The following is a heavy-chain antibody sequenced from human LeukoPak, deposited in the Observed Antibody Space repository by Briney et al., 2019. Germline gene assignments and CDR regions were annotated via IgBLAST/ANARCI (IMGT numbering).Heavy chain of an antibody. CDR3: ARGQWLAN. CDR1: GFTFSSYW. J-gene: IGHJ4*02. V-gene: IGHV3-74*01. D-gene: IGHD6-19*01. Sequence: GGSLRLSCAASGFTFSSYWMHWVRQTPGKGLMWVSRINSDGSSIGYADSVKGRFTISRDNAKNTLYLQMNSLRAEDTAVYYCARGQWLANWGQGTLVTVSS. CDR2: INSDGSSI.